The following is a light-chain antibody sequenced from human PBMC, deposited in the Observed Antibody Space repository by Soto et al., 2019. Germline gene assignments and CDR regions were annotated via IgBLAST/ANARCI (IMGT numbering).Light chain of an antibody. V-gene: IGKV3-20*01. CDR3: QQYGSSPWT. CDR1: QSVSSNY. J-gene: IGKJ1*01. Sequence: EIVLTQSPGTLSLSPGERATLSCRASQSVSSNYLAWYQQNPGQAPRPLIYGASSRATGIPDRFSGSGAGTDFTLTISRLEPEDFAVYYCQQYGSSPWTVGQGTKVEI. CDR2: GAS.